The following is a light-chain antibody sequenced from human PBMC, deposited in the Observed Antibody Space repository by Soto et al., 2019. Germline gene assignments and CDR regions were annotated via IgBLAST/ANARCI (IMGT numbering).Light chain of an antibody. CDR3: QVWDTYVDHGV. CDR2: DDS. Sequence: VLTQPPSVSVAPGQTAKITCGGENIGVKSVNWYLQKPGQAPVLVVYDDSDRPSGIPERFSGSNSNDGATLTISRVEAGDEADYYCQVWDTYVDHGVFGGGTKVTVL. CDR1: NIGVKS. V-gene: IGLV3-21*02. J-gene: IGLJ3*02.